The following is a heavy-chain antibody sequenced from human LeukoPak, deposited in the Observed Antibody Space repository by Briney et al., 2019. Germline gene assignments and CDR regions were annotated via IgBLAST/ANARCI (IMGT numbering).Heavy chain of an antibody. J-gene: IGHJ4*02. CDR1: GFTFSNAW. Sequence: PGGPLRLSCAASGFTFSNAWMSWVRQAPGKGLEWVGRIKSKTDGGTTDYAAPVKGRFTISRDDSKNTQYLQMNSLKTEDTAVYYCTSYQGLLWFGEFPFDYWGQGTLVTVSS. D-gene: IGHD3-10*01. V-gene: IGHV3-15*01. CDR3: TSYQGLLWFGEFPFDY. CDR2: IKSKTDGGTT.